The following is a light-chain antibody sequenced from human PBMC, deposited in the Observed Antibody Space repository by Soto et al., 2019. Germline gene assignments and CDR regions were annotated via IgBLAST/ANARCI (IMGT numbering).Light chain of an antibody. J-gene: IGKJ2*01. CDR3: QQRFNWPRFT. V-gene: IGKV3-11*01. CDR2: DAS. CDR1: QRVSSY. Sequence: EIVLTQSPATLSLSPGERATFSSRASQRVSSYLAWYQQKLGQAPRLLIYDASNRATGIPARFSGGGSGTDFTLTISSLEPEDFAVYYCQQRFNWPRFTFGQGTKLEIK.